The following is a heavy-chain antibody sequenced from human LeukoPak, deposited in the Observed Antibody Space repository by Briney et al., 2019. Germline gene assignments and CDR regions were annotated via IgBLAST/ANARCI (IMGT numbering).Heavy chain of an antibody. CDR3: ARRVVVAGNWFDP. J-gene: IGHJ5*02. CDR1: GGSISSYY. D-gene: IGHD2-15*01. CDR2: IYYSGST. V-gene: IGHV4-59*01. Sequence: SETQSLTCTVSGGSISSYYWSWIRQPPGKGLEWIGYIYYSGSTNYNPSLKSRVTISVDTSKNQFSLKLSSVTAADTAVYYCARRVVVAGNWFDPWGQGTLVTVSS.